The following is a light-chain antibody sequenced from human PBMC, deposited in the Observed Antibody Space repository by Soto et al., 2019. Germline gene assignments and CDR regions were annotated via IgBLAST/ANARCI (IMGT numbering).Light chain of an antibody. CDR2: KAS. Sequence: IQMTQSPSTLSGTVGDRVTITCLASQTISSWLAWYQQKPGKAPKLLIYKASTLKSGVPSRFSGSGSGTEFTLTISSLQPEDVATYYCQKCNNAPRTFGQGTKVDIK. J-gene: IGKJ1*01. CDR3: QKCNNAPRT. V-gene: IGKV1-5*03. CDR1: QTISSW.